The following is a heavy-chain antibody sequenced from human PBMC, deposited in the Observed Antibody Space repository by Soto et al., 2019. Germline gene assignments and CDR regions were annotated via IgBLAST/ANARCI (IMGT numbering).Heavy chain of an antibody. CDR3: ARDCRELHPNSPFFHY. D-gene: IGHD1-7*01. CDR1: GFTFSAYG. J-gene: IGHJ4*02. V-gene: IGHV3-33*08. Sequence: QVQLVESGGGVVQPGRSLRLSCAASGFTFSAYGMHWVRQAPGKGLEWVSVIWYDGRNIYYADSVKGRFTISRDNSNNTLYLEMNNMRVDDKAGCYCARDCRELHPNSPFFHYWAEGALVTVAS. CDR2: IWYDGRNI.